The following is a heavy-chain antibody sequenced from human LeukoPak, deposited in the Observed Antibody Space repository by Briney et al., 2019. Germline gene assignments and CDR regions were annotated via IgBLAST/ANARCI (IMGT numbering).Heavy chain of an antibody. CDR2: ISAYNGNT. Sequence: ASVKVSCKASGYTFTSYGISWVRQAPGQGLERMGWISAYNGNTNYAQKLQGRVTMTTDTSTSTAYMELRSLRSDDTAVYYCARSDTPYGSGSYWGQGTLVTVSS. CDR1: GYTFTSYG. D-gene: IGHD3-10*01. V-gene: IGHV1-18*01. CDR3: ARSDTPYGSGSY. J-gene: IGHJ4*02.